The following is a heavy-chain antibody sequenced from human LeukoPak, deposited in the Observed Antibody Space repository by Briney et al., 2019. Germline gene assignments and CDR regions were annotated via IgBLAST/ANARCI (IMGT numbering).Heavy chain of an antibody. Sequence: PSETLSLTCTVSGGSISSYYWSWIRQPPGKGLEWIGYIYYSGSTNYNPSLKSRVTISVDTSKNQFSLKLSSVTAADTAVYYCARHVDITTSSGYYMDVWGKGTTVTISS. CDR2: IYYSGST. J-gene: IGHJ6*03. V-gene: IGHV4-59*08. CDR3: ARHVDITTSSGYYMDV. CDR1: GGSISSYY. D-gene: IGHD3-22*01.